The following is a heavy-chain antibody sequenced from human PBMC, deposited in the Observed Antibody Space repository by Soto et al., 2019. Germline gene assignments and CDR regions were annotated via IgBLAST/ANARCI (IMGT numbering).Heavy chain of an antibody. CDR2: ISVYNGNT. CDR1: GYTFTSHG. V-gene: IGHV1-18*01. J-gene: IGHJ4*02. CDR3: ARDDYVGGCFEWLCTSPAGDY. D-gene: IGHD3-3*01. Sequence: ASVKVSCKASGYTFTSHGISCVLQAPGQGLEWMGWISVYNGNTMYAEKLQGRVTMTTDTSMKPAYMELRSLRYAVPSVNYSARDDYVGGCFEWLCTSPAGDYWGQGNPVTVSS.